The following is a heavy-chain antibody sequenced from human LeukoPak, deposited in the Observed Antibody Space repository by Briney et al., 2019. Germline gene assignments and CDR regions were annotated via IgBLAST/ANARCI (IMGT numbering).Heavy chain of an antibody. CDR2: INHSGST. V-gene: IGHV4-34*01. Sequence: TSETLSLTCAVYGGSLSGYYWSWIRQPPGKGLEWIGEINHSGSTNYNPSLKSRVTISVDTSKNQFSLKLSSVTAADTAVYYCARVGGSYSAGRAPVKNWYFDLWGRGTLVTVSS. J-gene: IGHJ2*01. CDR1: GGSLSGYY. D-gene: IGHD1-26*01. CDR3: ARVGGSYSAGRAPVKNWYFDL.